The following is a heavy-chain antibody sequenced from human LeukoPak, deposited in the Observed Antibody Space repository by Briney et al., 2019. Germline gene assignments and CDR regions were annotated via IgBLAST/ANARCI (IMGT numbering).Heavy chain of an antibody. V-gene: IGHV4-34*01. CDR2: INHSGST. J-gene: IGHJ4*02. D-gene: IGHD3-22*01. CDR1: GGSFSGYY. CDR3: ARGDDSSGLDYYFDY. Sequence: SETLSLTCAVYGGSFSGYYWSWIRQPPGKGLEWIGEINHSGSTNYNPSLKSRVTISVDTSKNQYSLKLSSVSAADTAVYYCARGDDSSGLDYYFDYWGQGTLVTVSS.